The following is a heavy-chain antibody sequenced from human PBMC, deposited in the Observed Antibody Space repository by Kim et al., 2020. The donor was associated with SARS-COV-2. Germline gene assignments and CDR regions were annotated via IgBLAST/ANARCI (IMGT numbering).Heavy chain of an antibody. CDR3: ARSFYGSGNVGY. D-gene: IGHD3-10*01. Sequence: SETLSLTCAVYGGSFSGYYWSWIRQPPGKGLEWIGEINHSGSTNYNPSLKSRVTISVDTSKNQFSLKLSSVTAADTAVYYCARSFYGSGNVGYWGQGTLVTVSS. V-gene: IGHV4-34*01. CDR1: GGSFSGYY. CDR2: INHSGST. J-gene: IGHJ4*02.